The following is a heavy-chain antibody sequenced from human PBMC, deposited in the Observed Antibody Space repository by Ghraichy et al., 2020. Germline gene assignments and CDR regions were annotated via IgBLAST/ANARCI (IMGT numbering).Heavy chain of an antibody. CDR1: GGSISSYY. D-gene: IGHD4-17*01. CDR2: IYYSGST. Sequence: SETLSLTCTVSGGSISSYYWSWIRQPPGKGLEWIGYIYYSGSTNYNPSLKSRVTISVDTSKNQFSLKLSSVTAADTAVYYCARDDYGDYGFRHYYYGMDVWGQGTTATVSS. CDR3: ARDDYGDYGFRHYYYGMDV. V-gene: IGHV4-59*01. J-gene: IGHJ6*02.